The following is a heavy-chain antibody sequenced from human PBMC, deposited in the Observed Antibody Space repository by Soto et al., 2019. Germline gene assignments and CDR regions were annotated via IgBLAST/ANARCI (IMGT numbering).Heavy chain of an antibody. J-gene: IGHJ6*02. Sequence: GGSLRLSCAASGFTFSNAWMNWVRQAPGKGLEWVGRIKSKTDGGTTDYAAPVKGRFTISRDDSKNTLYLQMNSLKTEDTAVYYCTTNHISGSYGYYYYGMDVWGQGTTVTVSS. CDR3: TTNHISGSYGYYYYGMDV. D-gene: IGHD1-26*01. CDR1: GFTFSNAW. CDR2: IKSKTDGGTT. V-gene: IGHV3-15*07.